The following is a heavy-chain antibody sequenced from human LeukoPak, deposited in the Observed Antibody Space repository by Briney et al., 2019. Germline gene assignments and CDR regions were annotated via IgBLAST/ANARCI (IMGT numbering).Heavy chain of an antibody. CDR3: ARAKLYMDFWSNASDI. V-gene: IGHV4-34*01. Sequence: SETLSLTCAVYGGSFSGYYWSWIRQPPGMGLEWIGEINHSGSTNYNPSLKSRVTISVDTSKNQFSLKLSSVTAADTAVYYCARAKLYMDFWSNASDIWGQGTMVTVSS. D-gene: IGHD3-3*01. J-gene: IGHJ3*02. CDR2: INHSGST. CDR1: GGSFSGYY.